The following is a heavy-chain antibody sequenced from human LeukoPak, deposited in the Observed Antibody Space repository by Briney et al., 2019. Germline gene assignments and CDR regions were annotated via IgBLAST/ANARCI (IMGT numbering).Heavy chain of an antibody. D-gene: IGHD2-8*01. CDR1: RFIFSDHW. CDR3: ARESFAYGTRYFDY. V-gene: IGHV3-74*01. J-gene: IGHJ4*02. CDR2: INVDGSYA. Sequence: PGGSLRLSCAASRFIFSDHWMHWVRQVPGKGLVWVSRINVDGSYAVHADSVKGRFTISRDTARNTLYMQMNSLRVEDTALYYCARESFAYGTRYFDYWGQGTLVTVSS.